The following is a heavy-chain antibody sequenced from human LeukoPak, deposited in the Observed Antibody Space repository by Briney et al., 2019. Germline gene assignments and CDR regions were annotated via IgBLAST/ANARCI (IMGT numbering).Heavy chain of an antibody. V-gene: IGHV3-23*01. J-gene: IGHJ4*02. CDR3: AKDRRSYGGTSFDS. Sequence: GGSLRLSCAASGFTFSNYGMSWFRQAPGEGLEWVSAISDSTWYADSVKGRFTISRDSSQNTLYLQMNSLRAEDTAVYYCAKDRRSYGGTSFDSWGQGTLVTVSS. CDR1: GFTFSNYG. CDR2: ISDST. D-gene: IGHD4-23*01.